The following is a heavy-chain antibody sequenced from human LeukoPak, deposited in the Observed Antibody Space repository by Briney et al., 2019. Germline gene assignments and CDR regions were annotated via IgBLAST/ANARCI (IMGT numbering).Heavy chain of an antibody. CDR2: IKQDGSEK. Sequence: GGSLRLSCAASGFTFSSYWMSWVRQAPGKGLEWVANIKQDGSEKYYVDSVKGRYTISRDNAKNSLHLQMNSLRAEDTAVYYCAVIKWNSGWYFDLWGRGTLVTVSS. V-gene: IGHV3-7*01. CDR3: AVIKWNSGWYFDL. D-gene: IGHD1-7*01. J-gene: IGHJ2*01. CDR1: GFTFSSYW.